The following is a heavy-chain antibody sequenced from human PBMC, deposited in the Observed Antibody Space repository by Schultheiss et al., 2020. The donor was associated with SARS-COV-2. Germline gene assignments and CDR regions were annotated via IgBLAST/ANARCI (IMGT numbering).Heavy chain of an antibody. CDR3: ARDQYYDFWTPGY. Sequence: GGSLRLSCAASGFSVSNNYMSWVRQAPGKGLEWVAVIWYDGSNKYYADSVKGRFTISRDNSKNSLYLQMNSLRAEDTAVYYCARDQYYDFWTPGYWGQGTLVTVSS. J-gene: IGHJ4*02. CDR2: IWYDGSNK. D-gene: IGHD3-3*01. CDR1: GFSVSNNY. V-gene: IGHV3-33*08.